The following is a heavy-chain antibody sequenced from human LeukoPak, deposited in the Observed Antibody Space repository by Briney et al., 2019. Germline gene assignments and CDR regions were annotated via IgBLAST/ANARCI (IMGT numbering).Heavy chain of an antibody. D-gene: IGHD4-23*01. J-gene: IGHJ4*02. V-gene: IGHV4-34*01. CDR1: GGSFSGYY. Sequence: SETLSLTCAVYGGSFSGYYWSWTRQPPGKGLEWIGEINHSGSTNYNPSLKSRVTISVDTSKNQFSLKLSSVTAADTAVYYCARLPRLRWSVFDYWSQGTLVTVSS. CDR3: ARLPRLRWSVFDY. CDR2: INHSGST.